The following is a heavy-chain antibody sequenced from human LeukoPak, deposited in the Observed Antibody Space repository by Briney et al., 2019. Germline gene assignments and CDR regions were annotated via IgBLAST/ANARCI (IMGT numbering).Heavy chain of an antibody. D-gene: IGHD6-19*01. V-gene: IGHV4-39*01. CDR1: GGSISSSSHY. Sequence: SETLSLTCTVSGGSISSSSHYWGWIRQPPGKGLEWIGSIYYSGSTYYNPSLKSRVTISVDTSKNQFSLKLSSVTAADTAVYYCARRYSYSSLPDYWGQGTLVTVSS. J-gene: IGHJ4*02. CDR2: IYYSGST. CDR3: ARRYSYSSLPDY.